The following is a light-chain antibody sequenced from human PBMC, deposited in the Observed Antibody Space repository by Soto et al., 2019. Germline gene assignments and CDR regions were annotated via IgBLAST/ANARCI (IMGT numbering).Light chain of an antibody. Sequence: IQMTQSTSYVSASIGDGVTITCRASQGISSWLAWYQQKPGKAPKLLIYAASSLQSGVPSRFSGSGSGTEFTLTISSLQPDDFATYYCQQYNSYPITFCQGTLLEIK. J-gene: IGKJ5*01. CDR1: QGISSW. CDR3: QQYNSYPIT. V-gene: IGKV1D-16*01. CDR2: AAS.